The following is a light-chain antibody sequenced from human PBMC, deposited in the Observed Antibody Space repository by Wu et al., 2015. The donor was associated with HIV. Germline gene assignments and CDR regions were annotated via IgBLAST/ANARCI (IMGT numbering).Light chain of an antibody. CDR1: QSVGRN. CDR3: QQRGSWFT. V-gene: IGKV3-11*01. CDR2: YTS. Sequence: IVLTQSPATLSLSPGERATLSCRASQSVGRNLAWYQQKPGQAPRLLIYYTSTRATGIPARFSGSGSGTDFTLTISSLEPEDFAVYYCQQRGSWFTLGPGTRVDIK. J-gene: IGKJ3*01.